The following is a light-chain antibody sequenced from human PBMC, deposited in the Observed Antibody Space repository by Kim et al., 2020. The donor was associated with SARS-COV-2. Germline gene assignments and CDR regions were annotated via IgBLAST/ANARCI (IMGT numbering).Light chain of an antibody. CDR3: QVWDSSSDRVV. V-gene: IGLV3-21*04. CDR1: NMGSKS. J-gene: IGLJ2*01. CDR2: YDS. Sequence: APETTTRCTGGGNNMGSKSVHWYQQKPGQAPLLVIYYDSDRPSGIPERFSGSNSGNTATLTISRVEAGDEADYYCQVWDSSSDRVVFGGGTQLTVL.